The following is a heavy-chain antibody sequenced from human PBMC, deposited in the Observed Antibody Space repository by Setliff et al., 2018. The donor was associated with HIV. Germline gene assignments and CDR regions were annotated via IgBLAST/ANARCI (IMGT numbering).Heavy chain of an antibody. J-gene: IGHJ4*02. Sequence: SETLSLTCSVSGGSISTYHWSWIRQPPGKGLEWIGYIYTGGSPNYNPSLMSRVTISIDTSKDQLSLKLNSVTAADTAVYYCARVGGFFGEARPPPDYWGQGALVTVSS. V-gene: IGHV4-4*08. CDR3: ARVGGFFGEARPPPDY. CDR1: GGSISTYH. D-gene: IGHD3-10*01. CDR2: IYTGGSP.